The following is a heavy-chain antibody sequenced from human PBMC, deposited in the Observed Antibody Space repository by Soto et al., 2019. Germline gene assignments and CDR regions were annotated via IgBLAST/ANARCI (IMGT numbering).Heavy chain of an antibody. CDR3: ARDSYCSSTRCPRGWFDP. J-gene: IGHJ5*02. V-gene: IGHV1-18*01. Sequence: VSWPALGYSLHRSYISCVRVARAPRLEWMGWISAYNGNTNYAQKLQGRVTMTTDTSTSTAYMELRSLRSDDTAVYYCARDSYCSSTRCPRGWFDPWGQGTLVSGSA. CDR1: GYSLHRSY. D-gene: IGHD2-2*01. CDR2: ISAYNGNT.